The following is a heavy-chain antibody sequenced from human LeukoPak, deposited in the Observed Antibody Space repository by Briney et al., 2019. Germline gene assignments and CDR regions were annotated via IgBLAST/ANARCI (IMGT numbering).Heavy chain of an antibody. Sequence: KTSETLSLTCTVSGGSISSYYWSWIRQPAGKGLEWIGRIYTSGSTNYNPSLKSRVTMSVDTSKNQFSLKLSSVTAADTAVYYCPRDVRSVCNSTSCYWGMPVWGQRTTVTVSS. D-gene: IGHD2-2*01. V-gene: IGHV4-4*07. J-gene: IGHJ6*02. CDR1: GGSISSYY. CDR3: PRDVRSVCNSTSCYWGMPV. CDR2: IYTSGST.